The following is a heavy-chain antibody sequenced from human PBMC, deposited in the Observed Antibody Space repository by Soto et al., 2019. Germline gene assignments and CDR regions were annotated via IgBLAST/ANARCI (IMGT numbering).Heavy chain of an antibody. Sequence: ASVKVSCKASGYTFTGYYMHWVRQAPGEGLEWMGWINPNSGGTNYAQKFQGWVTMTRDTSISTAYMELSRLRSDDTAVYYCARGAVYDYVWGSYPYYYYGMDVWGKGNKVNVSS. CDR2: INPNSGGT. D-gene: IGHD3-16*02. CDR3: ARGAVYDYVWGSYPYYYYGMDV. V-gene: IGHV1-2*04. CDR1: GYTFTGYY. J-gene: IGHJ6*04.